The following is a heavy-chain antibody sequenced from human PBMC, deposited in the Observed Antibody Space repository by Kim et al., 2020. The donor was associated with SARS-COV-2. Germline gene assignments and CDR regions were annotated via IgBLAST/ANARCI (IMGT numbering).Heavy chain of an antibody. CDR3: ARIAAAGKNWFDP. CDR1: GGTFSSYA. Sequence: SVKVSCKASGGTFSSYAISWVRQAPGQGLEWMGGIIPIFGTANYAQKFQGRVTITADESTSTAYMELSSLRSEDTAVYYCARIAAAGKNWFDPWGQGTLVTVSS. J-gene: IGHJ5*02. V-gene: IGHV1-69*13. D-gene: IGHD6-13*01. CDR2: IIPIFGTA.